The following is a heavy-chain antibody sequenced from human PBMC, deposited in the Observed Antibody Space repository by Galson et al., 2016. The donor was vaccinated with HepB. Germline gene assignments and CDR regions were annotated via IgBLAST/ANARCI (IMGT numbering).Heavy chain of an antibody. V-gene: IGHV3-30-3*01. J-gene: IGHJ4*02. CDR2: ISYDGSNK. D-gene: IGHD6-19*01. CDR3: ASRHSGWYYFDY. Sequence: SLRLSCAASGFTFSNYAMHWVRQAPGKGLEWVAVISYDGSNKNYADSVKGRFTISRDNSKNTLYLQMNSLRAEDTAVYYCASRHSGWYYFDYWGQGTLVTVSS. CDR1: GFTFSNYA.